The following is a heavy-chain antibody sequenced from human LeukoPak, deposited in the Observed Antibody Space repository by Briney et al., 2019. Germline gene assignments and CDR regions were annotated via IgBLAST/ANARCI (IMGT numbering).Heavy chain of an antibody. CDR1: GFTFSSCA. J-gene: IGHJ4*02. CDR3: ARDRGGSYYFDY. CDR2: ISYDGSNK. V-gene: IGHV3-30*04. D-gene: IGHD3-16*01. Sequence: GGSLRLSCAASGFTFSSCAMHWVRQAPGKGLEWVAVISYDGSNKYYADSVKGRFTISRDNSKNTLYLQMNSLRAEDTAVYYCARDRGGSYYFDYWGQGTLVTVSS.